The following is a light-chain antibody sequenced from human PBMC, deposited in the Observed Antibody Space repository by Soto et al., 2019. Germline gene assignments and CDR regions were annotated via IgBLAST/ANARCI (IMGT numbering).Light chain of an antibody. CDR2: GAS. CDR3: QPYGDSPYT. J-gene: IGKJ2*01. CDR1: QSVSSNY. Sequence: EIVLTQSPGTLSVSPGERATLSCRASQSVSSNYLAWYQQKPGLAPRLLFYGASSRATGIPDRFSGSGSGTDFPLTITRLEPEDVAVYYCQPYGDSPYTFGQGTKLEIK. V-gene: IGKV3-20*01.